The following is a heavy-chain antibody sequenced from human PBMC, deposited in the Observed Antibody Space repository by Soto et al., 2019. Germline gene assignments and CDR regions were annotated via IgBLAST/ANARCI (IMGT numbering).Heavy chain of an antibody. D-gene: IGHD2-2*01. J-gene: IGHJ5*02. CDR2: IHHSGTT. CDR1: GGSISSSNW. CDR3: ARVRQYCSGTSCYLDP. V-gene: IGHV4-4*02. Sequence: SETLSLTCAVSGGSISSSNWWHWVRQPPGKGLEWIGEIHHSGTTNYNPSLKSRVAISVDKSKNQFSLKLNSVTAADTAVYYCARVRQYCSGTSCYLDPWGQGALVTVSS.